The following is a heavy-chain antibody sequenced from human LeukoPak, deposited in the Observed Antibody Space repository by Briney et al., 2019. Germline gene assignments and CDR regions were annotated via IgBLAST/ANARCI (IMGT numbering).Heavy chain of an antibody. Sequence: SESLSLICTVSGGSISSYYWSWIRQPPGKGLEWIGYIYYSGSTNYNPSLKSRVTISVDTSKNDFSLKLSSVTAADTAVYYCARDSTSYYYGSGSYEYGMDVWGQGTTVTVSS. J-gene: IGHJ6*02. V-gene: IGHV4-59*01. CDR1: GGSISSYY. CDR3: ARDSTSYYYGSGSYEYGMDV. CDR2: IYYSGST. D-gene: IGHD3-10*01.